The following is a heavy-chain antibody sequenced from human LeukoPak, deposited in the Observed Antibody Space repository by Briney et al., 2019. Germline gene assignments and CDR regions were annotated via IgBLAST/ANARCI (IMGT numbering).Heavy chain of an antibody. CDR1: GFTVSNNY. CDR2: IYDGGST. J-gene: IGHJ6*02. Sequence: GGSLRLSCAASGFTVSNNYMSWVRQAPGKGLEWVSVIYDGGSTYYPDSVKGRFTISRDNSKNTLCLQLNRLRAEDTAVYYCARDRLESCGSTTCLYGMDVWGQGTTVTVSS. CDR3: ARDRLESCGSTTCLYGMDV. V-gene: IGHV3-66*01. D-gene: IGHD2-15*01.